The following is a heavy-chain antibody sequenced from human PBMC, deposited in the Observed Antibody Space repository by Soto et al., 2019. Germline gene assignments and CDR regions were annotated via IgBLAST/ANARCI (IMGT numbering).Heavy chain of an antibody. Sequence: PSETLSLTCAVYGGSFSGYYWSWIRQPPGKGLEWIGEINHSGSTNYNPSLKSRVTISVDTSKNQFSLKLSSVTAADTAVYYCARSFYIVVVVAATFHYGMDVWGQGTTVTVSS. V-gene: IGHV4-34*01. CDR2: INHSGST. CDR3: ARSFYIVVVVAATFHYGMDV. CDR1: GGSFSGYY. J-gene: IGHJ6*02. D-gene: IGHD2-15*01.